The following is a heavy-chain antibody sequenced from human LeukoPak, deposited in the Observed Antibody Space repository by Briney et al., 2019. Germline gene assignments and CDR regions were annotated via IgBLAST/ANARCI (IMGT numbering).Heavy chain of an antibody. Sequence: PGGSLRLSCAASGFTFSRSWMSWVRQAPGKGLEWVANINDDGSEKYYVDSVKGRFTLSRDNAKNSLYLQMNSLRAADTAMYYCARHGDWAFDIRGQGTMVTVSS. CDR3: ARHGDWAFDI. D-gene: IGHD2-21*02. CDR1: GFTFSRSW. V-gene: IGHV3-7*05. CDR2: INDDGSEK. J-gene: IGHJ3*02.